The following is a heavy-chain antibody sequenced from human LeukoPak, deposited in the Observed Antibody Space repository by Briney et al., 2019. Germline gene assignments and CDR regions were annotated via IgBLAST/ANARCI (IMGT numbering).Heavy chain of an antibody. D-gene: IGHD7-27*01. CDR2: INPSGGST. J-gene: IGHJ3*02. V-gene: IGHV1-46*01. CDR3: ARENRGSTDAFDI. CDR1: GYTFTSYY. Sequence: ASVKVSCKASGYTFTSYYMHWVRQAPGQGLEWMGIINPSGGSTSYAQKFQGRVTMTRDTSISTAYMELSRLRSDDTAVYYCARENRGSTDAFDIWGQGTMVTVSS.